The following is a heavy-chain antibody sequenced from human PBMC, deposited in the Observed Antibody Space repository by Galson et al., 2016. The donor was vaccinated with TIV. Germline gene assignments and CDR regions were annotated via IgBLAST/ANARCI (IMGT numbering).Heavy chain of an antibody. D-gene: IGHD1-7*01. CDR3: SRGNWNYGMGGAMDV. CDR1: GDSVSGNTAA. V-gene: IGHV6-1*01. CDR2: TYYTSKWNT. Sequence: CAISGDSVSGNTAAWNWVRQSPSRGLEWLGRTYYTSKWNTDYAVSVKGRIIIRPDTSMNQVSLKLSSVIPDDTAVYYCSRGNWNYGMGGAMDVWGRGTTGTISS. J-gene: IGHJ6*02.